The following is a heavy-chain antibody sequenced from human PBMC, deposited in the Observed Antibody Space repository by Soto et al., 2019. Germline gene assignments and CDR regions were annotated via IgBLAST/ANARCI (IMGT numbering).Heavy chain of an antibody. V-gene: IGHV4-39*07. CDR1: GGSISSSSYY. CDR2: IYYSGST. D-gene: IGHD3-3*01. CDR3: ARVGTIFGP. Sequence: SETLSLTCTVSGGSISSSSYYWGWIRQPPGKGLEWIGSIYYSGSTYYNPSLKSRVTISVDTSKNQFSLKLSSVTAADTAVYYCARVGTIFGPWGQGTLVTVSS. J-gene: IGHJ5*02.